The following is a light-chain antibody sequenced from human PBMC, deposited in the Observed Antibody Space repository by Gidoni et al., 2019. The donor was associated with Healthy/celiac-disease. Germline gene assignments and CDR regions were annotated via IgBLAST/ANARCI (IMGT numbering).Light chain of an antibody. CDR3: SSYAGSNSWV. Sequence: QSALTQPPSASGSPGQSVTISCTGTSSDVGGYNYVSWYQQHPGKAPKLMIYEVSNRPSGVPDRFSGSKSGNTASLTVSGLQAEDEADYYCSSYAGSNSWVFGTGTKVTVL. CDR2: EVS. V-gene: IGLV2-8*01. CDR1: SSDVGGYNY. J-gene: IGLJ1*01.